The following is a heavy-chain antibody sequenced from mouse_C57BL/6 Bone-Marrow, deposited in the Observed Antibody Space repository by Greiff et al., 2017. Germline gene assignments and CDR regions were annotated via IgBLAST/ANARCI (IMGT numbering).Heavy chain of an antibody. CDR1: GYTFTSYW. CDR2: IYPSDSET. Sequence: QVQLQQPGAELVRPGSSVKLSCKASGYTFTSYWMDWVKQRPGQGLEWIGNIYPSDSETHYNQKFKDKATLTVDKSSSTAYMQLSSLTSEDSAVYYCAIYYDYAWFAYWGQGNLVTVSA. V-gene: IGHV1-61*01. CDR3: AIYYDYAWFAY. D-gene: IGHD2-4*01. J-gene: IGHJ3*01.